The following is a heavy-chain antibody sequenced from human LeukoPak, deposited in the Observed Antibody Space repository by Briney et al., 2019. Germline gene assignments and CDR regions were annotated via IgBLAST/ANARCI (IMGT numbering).Heavy chain of an antibody. J-gene: IGHJ3*02. CDR1: GFTFSSYE. Sequence: PGGSLRLSCAASGFTFSSYEMNWVRQAPGKGLEWVSYISSSGSTIYYADSVKGRFTISRDNAKNSLYLQMNSLRAEDTALYYCAKGPGVYYDSSGYYYKGAFDIWGQGTMVTVSS. CDR2: ISSSGSTI. D-gene: IGHD3-22*01. CDR3: AKGPGVYYDSSGYYYKGAFDI. V-gene: IGHV3-48*03.